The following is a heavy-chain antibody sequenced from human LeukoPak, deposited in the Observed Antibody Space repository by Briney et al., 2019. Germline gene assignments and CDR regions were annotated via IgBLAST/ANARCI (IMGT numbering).Heavy chain of an antibody. CDR1: GFTFNNYW. V-gene: IGHV3-7*03. CDR3: ARDRVGATYWYFDL. CDR2: IKQDGIEK. D-gene: IGHD1-26*01. Sequence: GGSLRLSCAASGFTFNNYWMSWVRQAPGKGLEWVANIKQDGIEKYYVDSVKGRFTISRDNSKNTLYLQMNSLRAEDTAVYYCARDRVGATYWYFDLWGRGTLVTVSS. J-gene: IGHJ2*01.